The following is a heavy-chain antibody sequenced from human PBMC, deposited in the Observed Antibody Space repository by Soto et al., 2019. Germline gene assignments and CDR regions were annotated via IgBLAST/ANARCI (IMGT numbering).Heavy chain of an antibody. CDR3: ARGGITAVRNYYFDH. J-gene: IGHJ4*02. V-gene: IGHV4-4*02. CDR2: IHHNGPT. D-gene: IGHD1-20*01. CDR1: GDSISSSEW. Sequence: QVQLQESGPGLVKPSGTLSLNCKVSGDSISSSEWWSWVRQPPGKGLEWIAEIHHNGPTNYNPSLQSRVTITVDKSKNQISLRLSTVTAADTAVYYCARGGITAVRNYYFDHWGQGTLVTVSS.